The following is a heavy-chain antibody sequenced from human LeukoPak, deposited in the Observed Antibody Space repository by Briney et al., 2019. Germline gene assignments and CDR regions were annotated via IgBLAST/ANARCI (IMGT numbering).Heavy chain of an antibody. J-gene: IGHJ4*02. CDR1: GFSFSSHA. CDR3: AKGGTGYCSSTSCLYYFDY. Sequence: QSGGSLRLSCAASGFSFSSHAMCWVRQAPGKGLEWVSSIDISGGSTYYADSVQGRFTISRDNSKNTLHLQMNSLRAEDTAVYYCAKGGTGYCSSTSCLYYFDYWGQGTLVTVSS. V-gene: IGHV3-23*01. CDR2: IDISGGST. D-gene: IGHD2-2*01.